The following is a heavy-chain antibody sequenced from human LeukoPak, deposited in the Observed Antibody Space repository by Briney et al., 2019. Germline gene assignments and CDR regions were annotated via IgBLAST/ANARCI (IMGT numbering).Heavy chain of an antibody. CDR3: ARHPGGLLLGWFDP. Sequence: SETLSLTCTVSGGSISSSSYYWGWIRQPPGKGLEWIGSIYYSGSTYYNPSLKSRVTISVDTSKNQFSLKLSSVTAADTAVYYCARHPGGLLLGWFDPWGQGTLVTVSS. CDR1: GGSISSSSYY. D-gene: IGHD5-18*01. V-gene: IGHV4-39*01. J-gene: IGHJ5*02. CDR2: IYYSGST.